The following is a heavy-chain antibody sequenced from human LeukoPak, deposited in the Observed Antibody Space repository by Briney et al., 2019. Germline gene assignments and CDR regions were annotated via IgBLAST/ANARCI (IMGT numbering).Heavy chain of an antibody. Sequence: PGGFLRLSCAASGFTFSSYAMHWVRQAPGKGLEWVAVISYDGSNKYYADSVKGRFTISRDNSKNTLYLQMNSLRAEDTAVYYCATYSSRNAREFQSWGQGTLVTVSS. V-gene: IGHV3-30-3*01. J-gene: IGHJ1*01. CDR2: ISYDGSNK. CDR3: ATYSSRNAREFQS. D-gene: IGHD2-2*01. CDR1: GFTFSSYA.